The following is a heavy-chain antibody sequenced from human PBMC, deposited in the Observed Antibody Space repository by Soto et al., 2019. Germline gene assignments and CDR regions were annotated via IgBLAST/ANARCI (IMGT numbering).Heavy chain of an antibody. CDR3: ARWSFLDY. CDR1: GFSFSSYA. D-gene: IGHD1-26*01. Sequence: EVQLLESGGGLVRPGGSLRLSCTASGFSFSSYAQSWVRQAPGKGLEWVSTISGSDGKTYYADSVKGRFSISRDTSKTTLYLEMTSLRDEDTAVYYCARWSFLDYWGQGTRVTVS. V-gene: IGHV3-23*01. CDR2: ISGSDGKT. J-gene: IGHJ4*02.